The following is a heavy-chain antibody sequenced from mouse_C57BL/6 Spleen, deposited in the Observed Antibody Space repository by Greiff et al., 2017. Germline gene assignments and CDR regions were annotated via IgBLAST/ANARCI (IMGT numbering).Heavy chain of an antibody. V-gene: IGHV1-82*01. Sequence: QVHVKQSGPELVKPGASVKISCKASGYAFSSSWMNWVKQRPGKGLEWIGRIYPGDGDTNYNGKFKGKATLTADKSSSTAYMQLSSLTSEDSAVYFCARKGEVYYGYFDYWGQGTTLTVSS. CDR2: IYPGDGDT. D-gene: IGHD2-1*01. J-gene: IGHJ2*01. CDR1: GYAFSSSW. CDR3: ARKGEVYYGYFDY.